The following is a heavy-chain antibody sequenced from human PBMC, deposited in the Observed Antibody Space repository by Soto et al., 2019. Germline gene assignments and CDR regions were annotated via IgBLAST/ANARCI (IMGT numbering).Heavy chain of an antibody. CDR3: ESEGRSGCDY. D-gene: IGHD6-19*01. CDR2: IWHDGSNK. Sequence: QVQLVESGGGVVQPGRSLRLPCAASGFTLSSYGIHWVRQAPGKGLERVAVIWHDGSNKYYADSVKGRFTLSRYTSKNTLYLQMLSLRAQETAVYYCESEGRSGCDYWVQGLIVTVSS. J-gene: IGHJ4*02. CDR1: GFTLSSYG. V-gene: IGHV3-33*01.